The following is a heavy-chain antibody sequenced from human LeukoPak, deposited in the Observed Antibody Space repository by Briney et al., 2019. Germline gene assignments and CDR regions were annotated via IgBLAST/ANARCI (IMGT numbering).Heavy chain of an antibody. CDR3: ARDREGYCSGGSCSKAFDI. CDR2: ISSSSSYI. CDR1: GFTFSSYA. D-gene: IGHD2-15*01. V-gene: IGHV3-21*05. Sequence: GGSLRLSCAASGFTFSSYAMHWVRQAPGKGLEWVSYISSSSSYIYYADSVKGRFTISRDNAKNSLYLQMNSLRAEDTAVYYCARDREGYCSGGSCSKAFDIWGQGTMVTVSS. J-gene: IGHJ3*02.